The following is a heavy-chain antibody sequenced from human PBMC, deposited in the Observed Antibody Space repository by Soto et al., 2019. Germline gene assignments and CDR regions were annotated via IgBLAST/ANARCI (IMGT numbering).Heavy chain of an antibody. V-gene: IGHV4-34*01. J-gene: IGHJ4*02. CDR2: INHSGST. D-gene: IGHD6-13*01. Sequence: QVQLQQWGAGLLKPSETLSLTCAVYGGSFSGYYWSWIRQPPGKGLEWIGEINHSGSTNYNPSLTRRVTISVATPKNQFSLQLRSVAAADTAVYYCARGRRKQQLVLKYFDYWGQGTLVTVSS. CDR1: GGSFSGYY. CDR3: ARGRRKQQLVLKYFDY.